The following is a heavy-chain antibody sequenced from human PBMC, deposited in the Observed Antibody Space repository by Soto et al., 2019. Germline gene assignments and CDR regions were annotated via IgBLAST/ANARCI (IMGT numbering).Heavy chain of an antibody. V-gene: IGHV1-3*04. CDR1: GITYTTYA. CDR2: INTGNGNT. CDR3: ARAISGYVS. J-gene: IGHJ5*02. D-gene: IGHD5-12*01. Sequence: QVQLVQSGAEVKKPGASVKVACKASGITYTTYAIHWVRQAPGQGLEWMGWINTGNGNTRYSQRFQGRVTLTTDTSASTAYMGVSSLTSEDTAVYYCARAISGYVSWGQGTLITVSS.